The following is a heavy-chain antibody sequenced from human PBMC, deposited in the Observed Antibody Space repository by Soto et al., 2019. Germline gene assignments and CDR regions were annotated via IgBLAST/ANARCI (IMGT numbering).Heavy chain of an antibody. CDR1: GGSISSSGYY. CDR3: ARQSSSYYYYYGMDV. J-gene: IGHJ6*02. V-gene: IGHV4-39*01. CDR2: IYYSGST. D-gene: IGHD6-6*01. Sequence: PSETLSLTCTVSGGSISSSGYYWGWIRQPPGKGLEWIGSIYYSGSTYYNPSLKSRVTISVDTSKNQFSLKLSSVTATDTAVYYCARQSSSYYYYYGMDVWGQGTTVTVSS.